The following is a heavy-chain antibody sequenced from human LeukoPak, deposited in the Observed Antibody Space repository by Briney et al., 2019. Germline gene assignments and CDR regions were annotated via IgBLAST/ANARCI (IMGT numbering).Heavy chain of an antibody. CDR3: ARDNSVRDEAWWFNP. D-gene: IGHD5-24*01. CDR1: GFTFSSYA. CDR2: ISGSGGST. J-gene: IGHJ5*02. V-gene: IGHV3-23*01. Sequence: GGSLRLSCAASGFTFSSYAMSWVRQAPGKGLEWVSAISGSGGSTYYADSVKGRFTISRDNSKNTLYLQMNSLRSEDTAVYYCARDNSVRDEAWWFNPWGQGTLVTVSS.